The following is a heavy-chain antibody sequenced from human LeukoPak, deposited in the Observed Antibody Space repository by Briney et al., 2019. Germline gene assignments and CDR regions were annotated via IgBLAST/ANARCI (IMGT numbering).Heavy chain of an antibody. J-gene: IGHJ5*02. D-gene: IGHD1-26*01. CDR2: IKEDGNEK. CDR1: GFTFSGYW. Sequence: PGGSLRLACAASGFTFSGYWMSWVRQAPGKGLEWVANIKEDGNEKYYVDSVKGRFTISRDNAKNSLYLQMNSLRAEDTAVYSCARGSGSPWFDPWGQGTLVTVSS. CDR3: ARGSGSPWFDP. V-gene: IGHV3-7*01.